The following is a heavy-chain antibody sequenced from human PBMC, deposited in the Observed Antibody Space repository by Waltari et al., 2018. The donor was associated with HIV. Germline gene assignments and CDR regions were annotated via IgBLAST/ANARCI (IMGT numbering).Heavy chain of an antibody. CDR1: GGSITSSNSY. Sequence: QLQLLESGPRLVKPSETLSLTCTVSGGSITSSNSYWGWIRQPPGKGLEWIANIYYSGSTYFNPSLKSRVTMSVDTSRSQFSLKLSSVTAADTAVYYCARHQERLALADNWFDPWGQGTLVTVSS. J-gene: IGHJ5*02. CDR2: IYYSGST. CDR3: ARHQERLALADNWFDP. V-gene: IGHV4-39*01.